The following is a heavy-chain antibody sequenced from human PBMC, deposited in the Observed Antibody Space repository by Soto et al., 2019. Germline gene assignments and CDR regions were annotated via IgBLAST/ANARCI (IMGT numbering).Heavy chain of an antibody. CDR3: ARGVRDGYNLPPTKPPDY. V-gene: IGHV4-59*01. J-gene: IGHJ4*02. CDR2: IYYSGST. CDR1: GGSISSYY. Sequence: ETLSLTCTVSGGSISSYYWNWIRQPPGKGLEWIGYIYYSGSTNYSPSLNSRVTISVDTSKNQFSLKLRSVTAADTAVYYCARGVRDGYNLPPTKPPDYWGQGTLVTVSS. D-gene: IGHD5-12*01.